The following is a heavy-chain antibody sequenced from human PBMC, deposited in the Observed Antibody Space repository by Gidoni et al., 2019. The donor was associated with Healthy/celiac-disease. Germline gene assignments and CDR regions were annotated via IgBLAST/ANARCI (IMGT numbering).Heavy chain of an antibody. Sequence: QVQLVESGGGVVQPGRSLRLSCAASGFTFSSFAMPWVRQAPGKGLEWVAVISYDGSNKYYADSVKGRVTISRDNSKNTLYLQMNSLRAEDTAVYYCARDGSYSNYGWFDPWGQGTLVTVSS. CDR2: ISYDGSNK. CDR1: GFTFSSFA. V-gene: IGHV3-30-3*01. J-gene: IGHJ5*02. CDR3: ARDGSYSNYGWFDP. D-gene: IGHD4-4*01.